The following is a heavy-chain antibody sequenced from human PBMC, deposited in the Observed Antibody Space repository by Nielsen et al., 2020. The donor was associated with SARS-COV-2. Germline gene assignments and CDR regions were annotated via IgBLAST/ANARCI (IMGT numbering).Heavy chain of an antibody. CDR3: AKDMGPASYYFDY. D-gene: IGHD2-15*01. V-gene: IGHV3-48*04. J-gene: IGHJ4*02. CDR2: ISSSSSTI. Sequence: EGSLRLSCAASGFTFSSYTMNWVRQAPGKGLEWVSYISSSSSTIYYADSVKGRFTISRDNAKNSLYLQMNSLRAEDTALYYCAKDMGPASYYFDYWGQGTLVTVSS. CDR1: GFTFSSYT.